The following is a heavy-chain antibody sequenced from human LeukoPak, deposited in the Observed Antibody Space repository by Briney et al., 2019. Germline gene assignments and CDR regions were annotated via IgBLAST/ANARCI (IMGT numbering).Heavy chain of an antibody. CDR2: ISSSSIYI. J-gene: IGHJ3*02. V-gene: IGHV3-21*01. Sequence: GGSLRLSCAASGFTFSSYEMNWVRQAPGKGLEWVSSISSSSIYIYYADSLKGRFTISRDNAKNSLYLQMNSLRAEDTAVYYCARGRDGYNLVDAFDIWGQGIMVTVSS. CDR3: ARGRDGYNLVDAFDI. D-gene: IGHD5-24*01. CDR1: GFTFSSYE.